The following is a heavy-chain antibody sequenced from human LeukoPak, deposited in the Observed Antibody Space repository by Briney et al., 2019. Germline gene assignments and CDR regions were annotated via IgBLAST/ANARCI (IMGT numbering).Heavy chain of an antibody. CDR3: TRGSEWEPLYYFDY. Sequence: GGSLRLSCAASGFTFSIYNMNWVRQTPGKGLGWVSLISSSSGYIYYTDSVKGRFTISRDNAKNSLYLQMNSLRAEDSAVYYCTRGSEWEPLYYFDYWGQGSLVTVSS. J-gene: IGHJ4*02. CDR1: GFTFSIYN. V-gene: IGHV3-21*01. CDR2: ISSSSGYI. D-gene: IGHD1-26*01.